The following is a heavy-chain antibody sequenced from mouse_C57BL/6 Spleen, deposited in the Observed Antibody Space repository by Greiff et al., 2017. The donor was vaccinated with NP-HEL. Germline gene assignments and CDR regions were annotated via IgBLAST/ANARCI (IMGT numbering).Heavy chain of an antibody. V-gene: IGHV1-20*01. CDR2: INPYNGDT. J-gene: IGHJ2*01. CDR1: GYSFTGYF. D-gene: IGHD1-1*01. CDR3: ARDYGSSGDYFDY. Sequence: EVQLQESGPELVKPGDSVKISCKASGYSFTGYFMNWVMQSHGKSLEWIGRINPYNGDTFYNQKFKGKATLTVDKSSSTAHMELRSLTSEDSAVYYCARDYGSSGDYFDYWGQGTTLTVSS.